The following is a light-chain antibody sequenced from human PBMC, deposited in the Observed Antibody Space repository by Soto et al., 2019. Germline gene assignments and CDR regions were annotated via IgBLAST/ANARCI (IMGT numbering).Light chain of an antibody. CDR3: MQGSHWPWT. J-gene: IGKJ1*01. CDR2: KVS. V-gene: IGKV2-30*02. Sequence: DVVMTQSPLSLPVTLGQPASISCRSSQSLVHSDGITYLTWFQQRPGQSPRRLLYKVSHRDSGVTDRFSGSGSGTDFTLDISRVEADDVGIYYCMQGSHWPWTFGQGTKVEMK. CDR1: QSLVHSDGITY.